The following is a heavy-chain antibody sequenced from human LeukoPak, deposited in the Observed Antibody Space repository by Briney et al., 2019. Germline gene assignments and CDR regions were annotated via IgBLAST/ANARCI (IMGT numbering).Heavy chain of an antibody. D-gene: IGHD2-8*01. J-gene: IGHJ3*02. V-gene: IGHV3-23*01. CDR2: ISGSGGST. Sequence: GGSLRLSCAASGFTFSSYALSWVRQAPGKGLEWVSAISGSGGSTYYADSVKGRLTISRDNSKNTLYLQMNSLRAEDTAVYYCAKDNGVSFDAFDIWGQGTMVTVSS. CDR3: AKDNGVSFDAFDI. CDR1: GFTFSSYA.